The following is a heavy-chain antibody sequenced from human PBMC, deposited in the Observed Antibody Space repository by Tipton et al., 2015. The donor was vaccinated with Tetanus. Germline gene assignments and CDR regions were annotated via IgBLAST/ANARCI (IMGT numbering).Heavy chain of an antibody. CDR1: GGSISGSSYY. V-gene: IGHV4-31*03. J-gene: IGHJ5*02. D-gene: IGHD6-6*01. CDR3: ARDQGGGRVVRLNWLDP. CDR2: IYYSGST. Sequence: TLSLTCSVSGGSISGSSYYWSWIRQRPGEGPEWIGYIYYSGSTYYNPSLKSRVSMSVDTSQNQFFLNLTSVTAADTAVYYCARDQGGGRVVRLNWLDPWGQGTLVTVSS.